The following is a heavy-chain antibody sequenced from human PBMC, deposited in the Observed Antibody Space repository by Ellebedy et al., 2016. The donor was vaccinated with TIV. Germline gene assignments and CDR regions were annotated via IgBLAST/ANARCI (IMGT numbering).Heavy chain of an antibody. V-gene: IGHV3-30-3*01. CDR1: GFTFSSYA. CDR3: ATHSGLGGGSCYSTPCRPPLVDY. D-gene: IGHD2-15*01. J-gene: IGHJ4*02. CDR2: ISYDGSNK. Sequence: GESLKISCAASGFTFSSYAMHWVRQAPGKGLEWVAVISYDGSNKYYADSVKGRFTISRDNSKNTLYLQMNSLRAEDTAVYYCATHSGLGGGSCYSTPCRPPLVDYWGQGTLVTVSS.